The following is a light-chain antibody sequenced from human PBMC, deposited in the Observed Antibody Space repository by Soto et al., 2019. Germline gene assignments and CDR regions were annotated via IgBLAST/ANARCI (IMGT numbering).Light chain of an antibody. Sequence: QSPLTQPASVSGSPDQSITLSCTGTSNDVGRYNLVSWYQQHPGKARQVMLYEATKRPSGVSNRFSGSKSGNTASLTISGLQAADVADYYCCAYAGSGTVVFGAGTKVTVL. CDR2: EAT. V-gene: IGLV2-23*01. J-gene: IGLJ3*02. CDR3: CAYAGSGTVV. CDR1: SNDVGRYNL.